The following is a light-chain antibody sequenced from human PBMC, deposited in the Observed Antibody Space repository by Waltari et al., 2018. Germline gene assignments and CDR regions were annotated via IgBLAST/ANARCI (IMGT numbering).Light chain of an antibody. Sequence: AIQLTQSPSSLSASVGDRVTIACRASQDINSDLAWYQHKPGKAPKLLIYYASSLQSGVPSRFSGSGSGTDFTLTISSLQPEDFATYHCQHFKTYPITFGQGTRLEIK. V-gene: IGKV1-13*02. CDR1: QDINSD. CDR2: YAS. J-gene: IGKJ5*01. CDR3: QHFKTYPIT.